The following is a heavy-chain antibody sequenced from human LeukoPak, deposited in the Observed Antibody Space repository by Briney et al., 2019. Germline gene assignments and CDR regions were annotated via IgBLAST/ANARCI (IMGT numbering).Heavy chain of an antibody. CDR2: INPNSGGT. D-gene: IGHD1-26*01. CDR1: GYTFTVYY. Sequence: ASVKVSCNASGYTFTVYYMHWVRQAPGPGLEWMGRINPNSGGTNYAQKFQGRGTMTRDTSITTAYMELSRLRSDDTAVYYCARVIGLSRIVGAPSPPGYWGQGTLVTVSS. J-gene: IGHJ4*02. V-gene: IGHV1-2*06. CDR3: ARVIGLSRIVGAPSPPGY.